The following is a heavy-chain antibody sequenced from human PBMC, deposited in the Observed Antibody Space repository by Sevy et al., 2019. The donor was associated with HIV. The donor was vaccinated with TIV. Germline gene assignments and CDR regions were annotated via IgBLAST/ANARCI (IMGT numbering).Heavy chain of an antibody. CDR2: IYTSGST. V-gene: IGHV4-4*07. J-gene: IGHJ4*02. D-gene: IGHD3-22*01. CDR3: ARLGSGYYHQYYFDY. Sequence: SETLSLTCTVSGGSISSYYWSWIRQPAGKGLEWIGRIYTSGSTNYNPSLKSRVTMSVATSKNQFSLKLSSVTAADTAVYYCARLGSGYYHQYYFDYWGQGTLVTVSS. CDR1: GGSISSYY.